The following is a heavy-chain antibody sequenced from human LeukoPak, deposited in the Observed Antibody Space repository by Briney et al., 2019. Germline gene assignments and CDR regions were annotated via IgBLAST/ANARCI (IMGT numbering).Heavy chain of an antibody. J-gene: IGHJ6*02. Sequence: SETLSLTCTVSGGSISSSSYYWGWIRQPPGKGLEWIGSIYYSGSTYYNPFLKSRVTISVDTSKNQFSLKLSSVTAADTAVYYCARGIVVVVPAAMNPTYYYYGMDVWGQGTTVTVSS. D-gene: IGHD2-2*01. CDR1: GGSISSSSYY. V-gene: IGHV4-39*01. CDR2: IYYSGST. CDR3: ARGIVVVVPAAMNPTYYYYGMDV.